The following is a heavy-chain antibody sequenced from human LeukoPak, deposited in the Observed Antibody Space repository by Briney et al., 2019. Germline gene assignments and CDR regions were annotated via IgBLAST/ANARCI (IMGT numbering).Heavy chain of an antibody. D-gene: IGHD6-25*01. CDR1: GGSISSYY. V-gene: IGHV4-59*01. J-gene: IGHJ3*02. CDR3: TRDKGGYLKDGFDI. Sequence: SETLSLTCTVSGGSISSYYWSWIRQPPGKGLEWSGYIYYSGSSNYNPSLKSRVSISVDTSKNQFSLRLSSVTAADTAVYYCTRDKGGYLKDGFDIWGQGTMVTVSS. CDR2: IYYSGSS.